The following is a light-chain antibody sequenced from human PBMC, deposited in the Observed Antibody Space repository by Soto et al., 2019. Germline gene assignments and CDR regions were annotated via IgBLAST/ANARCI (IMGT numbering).Light chain of an antibody. J-gene: IGLJ1*01. CDR2: EVS. CDR1: SSDVGHYNY. Sequence: QSVLTQPASVSGSPGQSITISCTGTSSDVGHYNYISWYQHHPGMAPKLLICEVSRRPLGVSNRFSGSKSGNTAYLTISGLQAKDEADYYCCSYTTNVTYVFGSGTKVTVL. CDR3: CSYTTNVTYV. V-gene: IGLV2-14*01.